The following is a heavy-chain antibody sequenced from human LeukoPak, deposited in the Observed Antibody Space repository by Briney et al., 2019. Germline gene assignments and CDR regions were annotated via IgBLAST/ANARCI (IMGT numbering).Heavy chain of an antibody. Sequence: SETLSLTCAVYGGSFSGYYWSWIRRPPGKGLEWIGEINHSGSTNYNPSLKSRVTISVDTSKNQFSLKLSSVTAADTAVYYCARGRYSSGWYDYWGQGTLVTVSS. J-gene: IGHJ4*02. D-gene: IGHD6-19*01. CDR3: ARGRYSSGWYDY. CDR1: GGSFSGYY. V-gene: IGHV4-34*01. CDR2: INHSGST.